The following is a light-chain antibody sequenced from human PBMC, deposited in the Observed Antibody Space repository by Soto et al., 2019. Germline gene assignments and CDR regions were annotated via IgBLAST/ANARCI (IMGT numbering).Light chain of an antibody. CDR1: SGHSSYA. V-gene: IGLV4-69*01. CDR3: QTWGTGIQV. Sequence: QPVLTQSPSASASLGASVKLTCTLSSGHSSYAIAWHQQQPEKGPRYLMKVNCDGSHTKGDGIPDRFSGSTSGAERYLTISSLQSEDEADYYCQTWGTGIQVFGGGTKLTVL. CDR2: VNCDGSH. J-gene: IGLJ2*01.